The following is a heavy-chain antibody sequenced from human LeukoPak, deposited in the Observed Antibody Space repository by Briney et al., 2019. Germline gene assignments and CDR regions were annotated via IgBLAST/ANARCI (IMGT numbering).Heavy chain of an antibody. D-gene: IGHD5-18*01. Sequence: GGSLRLSCAASGFTFSSYAMSWVRQAPGKGLEWVSAISGSGGSTYYADSVKGRFTISRDNSKNTLYLQMNSLRAEDTAVYYCANQWIQLWCFDYWGQGTLVTVSS. CDR3: ANQWIQLWCFDY. V-gene: IGHV3-23*01. CDR1: GFTFSSYA. CDR2: ISGSGGST. J-gene: IGHJ4*02.